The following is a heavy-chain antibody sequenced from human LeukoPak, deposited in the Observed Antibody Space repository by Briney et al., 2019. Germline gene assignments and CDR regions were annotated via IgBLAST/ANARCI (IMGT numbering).Heavy chain of an antibody. CDR3: ARDIDYGGLFDY. D-gene: IGHD4-23*01. J-gene: IGHJ4*02. Sequence: ASVKVSCKASGYTFTSYYMHWVRQAPGQGLEWMRIINPSGGSTSYAQKFQGRVTITTDESTSTAYMELSSLRSEDTAVYYCARDIDYGGLFDYWGQGTLVTVSS. V-gene: IGHV1-46*01. CDR1: GYTFTSYY. CDR2: INPSGGST.